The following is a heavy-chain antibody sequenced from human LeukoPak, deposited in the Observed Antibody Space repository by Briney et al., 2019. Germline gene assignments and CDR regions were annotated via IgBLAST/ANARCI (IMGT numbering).Heavy chain of an antibody. CDR2: MNPNSGNT. CDR3: ARDVGYYGSGSYSY. Sequence: ASMKVSCKASGYTFTSYDINWVRQATGQGLEWMGWMNPNSGNTGYAQKFQGRVTMTRNTSISTAYMELSSLRSEDTVVYYCARDVGYYGSGSYSYWGQGTLVTVSS. V-gene: IGHV1-8*01. J-gene: IGHJ4*02. CDR1: GYTFTSYD. D-gene: IGHD3-10*01.